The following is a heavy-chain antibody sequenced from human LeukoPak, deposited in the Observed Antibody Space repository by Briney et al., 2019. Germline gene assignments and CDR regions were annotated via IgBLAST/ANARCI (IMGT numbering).Heavy chain of an antibody. J-gene: IGHJ4*02. CDR3: ARAFTQRWLQLTPLGY. CDR1: GYTFTSYA. D-gene: IGHD5-24*01. Sequence: ASVKVSCKASGYTFTSYAMHWVRQAPGQRLEWMGWINAGNGNTKYSQKFQGRVTITRETSASTAYMELSSLRSEDTAVYYCARAFTQRWLQLTPLGYWGQGTLVTVSS. V-gene: IGHV1-3*01. CDR2: INAGNGNT.